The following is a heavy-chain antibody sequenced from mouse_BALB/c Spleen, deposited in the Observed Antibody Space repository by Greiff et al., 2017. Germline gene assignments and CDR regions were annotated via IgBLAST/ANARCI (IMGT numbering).Heavy chain of an antibody. J-gene: IGHJ4*01. Sequence: VQLQQTGIELVKTGPSVKISCKTSGYTFPEYTLHWVKQSHGKSLQWIGGINPNNGGTSYNQKFKCKATLTVDKSSSTAYMEHRVLTSEDSAVYYCARWGLAYLPPYYHAMDCWGQGTSVTVSS. CDR1: GYTFPEYT. V-gene: IGHV1-18*01. CDR3: ARWGLAYLPPYYHAMDC. CDR2: INPNNGGT.